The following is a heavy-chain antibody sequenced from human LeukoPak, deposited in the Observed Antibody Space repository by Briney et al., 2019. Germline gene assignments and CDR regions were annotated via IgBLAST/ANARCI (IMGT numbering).Heavy chain of an antibody. CDR3: ARDDEYISGSLYS. J-gene: IGHJ4*02. Sequence: GAPVTVSCTSSVYPFTNYGISWIRQAPGQGLEWMGWISAYTDNTNYLQKLKGRVTMTTDPSTSTAYMELRSLRSDDTAVYYCARDDEYISGSLYSWGQGALVTVSS. V-gene: IGHV1-18*01. CDR1: VYPFTNYG. CDR2: ISAYTDNT. D-gene: IGHD3-22*01.